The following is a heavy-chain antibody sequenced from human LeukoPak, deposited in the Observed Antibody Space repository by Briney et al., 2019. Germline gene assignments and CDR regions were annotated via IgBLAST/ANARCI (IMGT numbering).Heavy chain of an antibody. J-gene: IGHJ4*02. CDR2: INAGNGNT. D-gene: IGHD6-13*01. Sequence: PGGSLRLSCAASGYTFTSYAMHWVRQAPGQRLEWMGWINAGNGNTKYSQKFQGRVTITRDTSASTAYMELSSLRSEDTAVYYCARGQFVAAAGTQFDYWGQGTLVTVSS. CDR1: GYTFTSYA. V-gene: IGHV1-3*01. CDR3: ARGQFVAAAGTQFDY.